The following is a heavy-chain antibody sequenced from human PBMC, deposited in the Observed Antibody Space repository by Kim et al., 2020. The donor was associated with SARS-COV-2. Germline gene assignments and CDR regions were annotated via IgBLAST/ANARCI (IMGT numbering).Heavy chain of an antibody. J-gene: IGHJ5*02. CDR2: ISGSGGGT. CDR1: GFTFSNYA. Sequence: GGSLRLSCAASGFTFSNYAMSWVRQAPGKGLEWVSAISGSGGGTYFADSVKGRFTISRDNSKNTLYLQMNSLRAEDTAVYYCVKLFSSSWYKGFDPWGQGTLVTVSS. D-gene: IGHD6-13*01. CDR3: VKLFSSSWYKGFDP. V-gene: IGHV3-23*01.